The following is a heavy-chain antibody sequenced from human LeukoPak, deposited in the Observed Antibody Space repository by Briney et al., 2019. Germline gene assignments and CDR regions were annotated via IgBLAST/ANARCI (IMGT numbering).Heavy chain of an antibody. CDR3: ATSRVPAAEQFDY. D-gene: IGHD6-13*01. CDR1: GFTFSNAW. J-gene: IGHJ4*02. V-gene: IGHV3-15*05. Sequence: PGGSLRLSCAASGFTFSNAWMTWVRQAPGKGLEWVGRFKNQIDGGAIQYAAPVRGRFTISRDDSKNMLYLHMDSLRIEDTALYYCATSRVPAAEQFDYWGRGTLVTVSS. CDR2: FKNQIDGGAI.